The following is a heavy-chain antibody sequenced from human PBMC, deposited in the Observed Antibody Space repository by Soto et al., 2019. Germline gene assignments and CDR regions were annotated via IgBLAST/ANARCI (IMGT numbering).Heavy chain of an antibody. CDR2: ISAYNGNT. V-gene: IGHV1-18*01. J-gene: IGHJ5*02. Sequence: QVQLVQSGAEVKKPGASVKVSCKASGYTFTSYGNSWVRQAPGQGLEWMGWISAYNGNTNYAQKLQGRVTMTTDTSASTAYRELRIMRSDDTAVYYCASDEPRTGHWFDPWGQGTLVTVSA. CDR3: ASDEPRTGHWFDP. CDR1: GYTFTSYG. D-gene: IGHD3-10*01.